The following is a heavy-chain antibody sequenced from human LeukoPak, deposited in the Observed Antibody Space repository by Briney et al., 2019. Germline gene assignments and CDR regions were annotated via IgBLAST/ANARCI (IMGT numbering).Heavy chain of an antibody. V-gene: IGHV4-39*07. CDR3: AREGQWLVQRYFDY. CDR1: GGSISSSSYY. CDR2: IYYSGST. D-gene: IGHD6-19*01. J-gene: IGHJ4*02. Sequence: PSETLSLTCTVSGGSISSSSYYWGWIRQPPGKGLEWIGSIYYSGSTYYNPSLKSRVTISVDTSKNQFSLKLTSVTAADTAVYYCAREGQWLVQRYFDYWGQGTLVTVSS.